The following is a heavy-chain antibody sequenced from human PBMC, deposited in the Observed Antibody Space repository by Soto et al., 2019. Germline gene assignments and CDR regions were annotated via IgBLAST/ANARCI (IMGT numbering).Heavy chain of an antibody. Sequence: EVQLLESGGGLVQPGGSLRLSCAASGFTFSSYAMSWVRQAPGKGLEWVSAISGSGGSTYYADSVKGRFTISSDNSKNPLYLQMNSMRAEDTAVYYCGKDQFVAAAGWGQGTLVTVSS. CDR3: GKDQFVAAAG. V-gene: IGHV3-23*01. D-gene: IGHD6-13*01. CDR2: ISGSGGST. J-gene: IGHJ4*02. CDR1: GFTFSSYA.